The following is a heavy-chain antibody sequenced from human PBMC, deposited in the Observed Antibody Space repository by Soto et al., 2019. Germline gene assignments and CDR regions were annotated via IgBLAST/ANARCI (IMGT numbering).Heavy chain of an antibody. V-gene: IGHV3-30*18. D-gene: IGHD2-15*01. CDR3: AKDSAVGETSCFYYVGV. Sequence: GGSLRLSCAASGFTFSSYGMHWVRQAPGKGLEWVAAISYDGSNKYYADSVKGRFTISRDNSKNTLYLQMNSLRAEDTAVYYCAKDSAVGETSCFYYVGVWGKGTRSTDPS. J-gene: IGHJ6*03. CDR1: GFTFSSYG. CDR2: ISYDGSNK.